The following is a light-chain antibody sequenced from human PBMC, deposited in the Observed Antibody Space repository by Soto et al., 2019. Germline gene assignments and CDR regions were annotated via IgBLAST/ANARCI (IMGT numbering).Light chain of an antibody. Sequence: DIQLTQSPSTLSASVEDRVTITCRASQSISSWLAWYQQKPGKAPKLLIFDASSLESGVPSRFSGSGSGTEFTLTISSLQPDDFATYYCQQYNSYSRTFGQGTKVDIK. CDR1: QSISSW. CDR2: DAS. V-gene: IGKV1-5*01. CDR3: QQYNSYSRT. J-gene: IGKJ1*01.